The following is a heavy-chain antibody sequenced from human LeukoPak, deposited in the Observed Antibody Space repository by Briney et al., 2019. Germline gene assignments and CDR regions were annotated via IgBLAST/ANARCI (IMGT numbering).Heavy chain of an antibody. V-gene: IGHV4-59*03. CDR1: GGSIRNYY. CDR2: TYHTGST. CDR3: ARVDDYNCLDY. Sequence: PSETLSLTCTVSGGSIRNYYWSWIRQPPGKGLEWIGHTYHTGSTNYNPSLKSRVTISVDTSKNQFSLKLSSVTAADTAVYFCARVDDYNCLDYWGQGTLVTVSS. D-gene: IGHD5-24*01. J-gene: IGHJ4*02.